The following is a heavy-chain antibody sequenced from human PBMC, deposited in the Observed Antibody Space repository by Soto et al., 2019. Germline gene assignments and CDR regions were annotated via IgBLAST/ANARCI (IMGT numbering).Heavy chain of an antibody. CDR2: ISGYNGHT. D-gene: IGHD2-15*01. J-gene: IGHJ6*02. CDR3: AKDGRMLAAASTSFCIHGLDV. CDR1: GYSFSSHG. V-gene: IGHV1-18*01. Sequence: QGQLVQSGAEVKKPGASVKVSCKASGYSFSSHGIGWVRQAPGQGLEWVGWISGYNGHTNYIQRRQGRVTMTTDTATGTGFMEVRGLKSDGTGVYYCAKDGRMLAAASTSFCIHGLDVWGQGTTVTVSS.